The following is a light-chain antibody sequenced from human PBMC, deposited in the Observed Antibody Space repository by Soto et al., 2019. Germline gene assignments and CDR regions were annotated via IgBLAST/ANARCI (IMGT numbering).Light chain of an antibody. CDR2: GAS. CDR3: QQYDRWPHT. Sequence: EIVMTQSPATLSASAGERATISCRASQNLSSNLAWYQQRPGQAPRLLIHGASTRATGVPARFSGSGSGTDFTLTISSLQSEDFAVYYCQQYDRWPHTFGQGTKLQIK. V-gene: IGKV3-15*01. J-gene: IGKJ2*01. CDR1: QNLSSN.